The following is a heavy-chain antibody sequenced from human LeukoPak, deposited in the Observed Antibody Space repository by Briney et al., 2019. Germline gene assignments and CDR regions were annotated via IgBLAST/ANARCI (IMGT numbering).Heavy chain of an antibody. J-gene: IGHJ4*02. CDR2: INHSGST. V-gene: IGHV4-34*01. D-gene: IGHD3-3*01. CDR1: GGSFSGYY. CDR3: ARVVTDFRGLLFDY. Sequence: PSETLSLTCAVYGGSFSGYYWSWIRQPPGKGLEWIGEINHSGSTNYNPSLKSRVTISVDTSKNQFSLKLSSVTAADTAVYYCARVVTDFRGLLFDYWGQGTLVTVSS.